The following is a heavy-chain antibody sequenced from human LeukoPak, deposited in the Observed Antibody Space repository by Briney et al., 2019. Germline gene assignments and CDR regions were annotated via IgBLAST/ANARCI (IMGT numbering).Heavy chain of an antibody. V-gene: IGHV3-7*01. Sequence: PGGSLRLSCAASGFTFSSYSMNWVRQAPGKGLEWVANIKQDGSEKYYVDSVKGRFTISRDNAKNSLYLQMNSLRAEDTAVYYCVRDQGKAVAGTSSAFDIWGQGTMVTVSS. J-gene: IGHJ3*02. CDR2: IKQDGSEK. D-gene: IGHD6-19*01. CDR3: VRDQGKAVAGTSSAFDI. CDR1: GFTFSSYS.